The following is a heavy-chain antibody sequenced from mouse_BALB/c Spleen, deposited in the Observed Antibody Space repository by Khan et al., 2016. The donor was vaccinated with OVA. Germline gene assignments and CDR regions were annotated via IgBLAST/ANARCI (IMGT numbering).Heavy chain of an antibody. Sequence: QVQLKQSGPGLVAPSQSLSITCTVSGFSLTSYGVNWVRQPPGKGLEWLGVIWGDGSTNYHSALKSRLSITKDNSKSQVFLKLNSLQTDDTATYYYAKPRDGYPYGMDYWGQGTSVTVSS. D-gene: IGHD2-3*01. J-gene: IGHJ4*01. CDR1: GFSLTSYG. V-gene: IGHV2-3*01. CDR3: AKPRDGYPYGMDY. CDR2: IWGDGST.